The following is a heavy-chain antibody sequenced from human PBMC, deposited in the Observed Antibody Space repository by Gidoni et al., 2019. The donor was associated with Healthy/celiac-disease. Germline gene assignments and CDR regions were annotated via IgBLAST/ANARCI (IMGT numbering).Heavy chain of an antibody. CDR1: GFTFSSYA. D-gene: IGHD5-12*01. Sequence: QVQLVESGGGVVQPGRSLRLSCAASGFTFSSYAMHWVRQAPAKGLEWVAVISYDGSNKYYADSVKGRFTISRDNSKNTLYLQMNSLRAEDTAVYYCARDITGRDGYNYYYYGMDVWGQGTTVTVSS. J-gene: IGHJ6*02. V-gene: IGHV3-30-3*01. CDR3: ARDITGRDGYNYYYYGMDV. CDR2: ISYDGSNK.